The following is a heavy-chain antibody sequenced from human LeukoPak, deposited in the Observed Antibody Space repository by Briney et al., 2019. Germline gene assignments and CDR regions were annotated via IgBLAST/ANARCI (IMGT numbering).Heavy chain of an antibody. V-gene: IGHV3-74*01. Sequence: GGSLRLSCAASGFTFSSYWMHWVRQTPGKGLVWVSRINGAGSSISYADSVKGRVTISRDNAKNTLYLQMNNLRAEDTAVYYCARGGNYKNDYWGQGTLVTVSS. D-gene: IGHD4-11*01. CDR2: INGAGSSI. CDR3: ARGGNYKNDY. CDR1: GFTFSSYW. J-gene: IGHJ4*02.